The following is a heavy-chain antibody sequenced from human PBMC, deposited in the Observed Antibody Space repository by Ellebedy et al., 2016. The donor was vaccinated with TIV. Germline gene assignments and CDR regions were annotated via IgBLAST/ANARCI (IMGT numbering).Heavy chain of an antibody. Sequence: SETLSLXXTVSGGSISSSSYYWGWIRQPPGKGLEWIGSIYYSGSTNYNPSLKSRVTISVDTSKNQFSLKLSSVTAADTAVYYCARDRPIFGVVRHWFDPWGQGTLVTVSS. CDR3: ARDRPIFGVVRHWFDP. CDR1: GGSISSSSYY. V-gene: IGHV4-39*07. CDR2: IYYSGST. J-gene: IGHJ5*02. D-gene: IGHD3-3*02.